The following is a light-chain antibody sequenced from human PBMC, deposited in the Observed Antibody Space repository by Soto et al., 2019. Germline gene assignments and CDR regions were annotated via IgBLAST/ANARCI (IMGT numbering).Light chain of an antibody. CDR3: ASYSSSSTLGV. CDR2: DVS. Sequence: QSVLTQPASVSGSPGQSITIFCTGTSSDVGGYNYVSWYQHHPGKAPKLMIYDVSNRPSGVSNRFSGSKSGNTASLTISGLQAEDEADYYCASYSSSSTLGVFGTGTKVTVL. CDR1: SSDVGGYNY. V-gene: IGLV2-14*03. J-gene: IGLJ1*01.